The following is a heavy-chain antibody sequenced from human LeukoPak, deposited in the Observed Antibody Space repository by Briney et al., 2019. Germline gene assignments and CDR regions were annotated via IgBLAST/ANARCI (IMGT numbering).Heavy chain of an antibody. CDR2: IKEDGGEK. Sequence: PGGSLRLSCAASGFTFDDYGMRWVRPAPGKGLEWVANIKEDGGEKYYVDSVKGRFTISRDTAKNSLYLQINRLRAEDTALYYCAKDTEILSEGYYFDHWGQGTLVTVSS. J-gene: IGHJ4*02. CDR1: GFTFDDYG. V-gene: IGHV3-7*03. D-gene: IGHD2-15*01. CDR3: AKDTEILSEGYYFDH.